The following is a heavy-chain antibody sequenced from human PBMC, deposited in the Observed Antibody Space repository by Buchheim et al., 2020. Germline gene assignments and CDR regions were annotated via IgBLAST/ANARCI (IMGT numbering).Heavy chain of an antibody. J-gene: IGHJ6*02. Sequence: EVQLVESGGGLIQPGGSLRLSCAASGFTFNTYSINWFRQAPGKGLEWISYISNSGGTIFYADSVKGRFTVSRDNAKNSLYLQMNSLRAEDTAVYYCARGDYYGMDVWGQGTT. CDR1: GFTFNTYS. CDR2: ISNSGGTI. CDR3: ARGDYYGMDV. V-gene: IGHV3-48*01.